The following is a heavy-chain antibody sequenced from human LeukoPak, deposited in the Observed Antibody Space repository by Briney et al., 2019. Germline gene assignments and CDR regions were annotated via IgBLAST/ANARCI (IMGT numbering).Heavy chain of an antibody. J-gene: IGHJ5*02. Sequence: PGGSLRLSCAVSGFTFSSYAMSWVRQAPGKGLEWVSGISGSGGSTYYADSVKGRFTISRDNSKNTLYLQMNSLRAEDTAVYYCAKDLGYNWNPASSWGQGTLVTVSS. CDR2: ISGSGGST. D-gene: IGHD1-20*01. V-gene: IGHV3-23*01. CDR1: GFTFSSYA. CDR3: AKDLGYNWNPASS.